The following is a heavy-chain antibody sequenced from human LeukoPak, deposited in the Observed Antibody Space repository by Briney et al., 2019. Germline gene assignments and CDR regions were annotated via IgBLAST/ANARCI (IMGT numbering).Heavy chain of an antibody. CDR1: GVSVSSGRYY. CDR3: ARVSSGWYTHFDY. CDR2: IYHSGST. D-gene: IGHD6-19*01. Sequence: PSETLSLTCTVSGVSVSSGRYYWSWIRQPPGKGLEWFGYIYHSGSTNYNPSLKSRVTMSVDTTKNQLSLKLSSVAAADTAVYYCARVSSGWYTHFDYWGQGTLVTVSS. V-gene: IGHV4-61*01. J-gene: IGHJ4*02.